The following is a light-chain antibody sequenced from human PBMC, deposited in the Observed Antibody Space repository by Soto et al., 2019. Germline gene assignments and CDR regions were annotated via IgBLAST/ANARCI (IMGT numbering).Light chain of an antibody. J-gene: IGLJ1*01. CDR2: EVS. V-gene: IGLV2-14*01. Sequence: QSALTQPASVSGSPGQSITISCTGTSSDVGYYKYVSWYQQHPGKAPRLMIYEVSNWPSGVSNRFSGSKSGITASLTISGLRAEDEADYYCSSYTVTSTFVFGTGTKLTVL. CDR3: SSYTVTSTFV. CDR1: SSDVGYYKY.